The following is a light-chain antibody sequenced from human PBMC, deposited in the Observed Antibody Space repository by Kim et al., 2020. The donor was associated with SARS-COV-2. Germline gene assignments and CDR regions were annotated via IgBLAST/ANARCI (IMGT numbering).Light chain of an antibody. CDR3: GADHGSGSNFVWV. V-gene: IGLV9-49*01. CDR2: VGTGGIVG. Sequence: QLVLTQPPSASASLGASVTLTCTLSSGYSNYKVDWYQQRPGKGPRFVMRVGTGGIVGSKGDGIPDRFSVLGSGLNRYLTIKNIQEEDESDYHCGADHGSGSNFVWVFGGGTQPTVL. CDR1: SGYSNYK. J-gene: IGLJ3*02.